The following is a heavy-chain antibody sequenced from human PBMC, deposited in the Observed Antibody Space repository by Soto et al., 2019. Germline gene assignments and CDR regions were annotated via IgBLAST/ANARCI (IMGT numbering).Heavy chain of an antibody. CDR3: ARSGHYYGSGSYSWYDY. Sequence: ASVKVSCKASGYTFTSYYMHWVRQAPGQGLEWMGIINPSGGSTSYAQKFQGRVTMTRDTSTSTVYMELSSLRSEDTAVYYCARSGHYYGSGSYSWYDYWGQGTLVTVSS. CDR2: INPSGGST. J-gene: IGHJ4*02. D-gene: IGHD3-10*01. CDR1: GYTFTSYY. V-gene: IGHV1-46*01.